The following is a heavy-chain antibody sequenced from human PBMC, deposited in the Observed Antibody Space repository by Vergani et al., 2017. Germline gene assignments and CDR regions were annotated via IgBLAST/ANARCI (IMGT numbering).Heavy chain of an antibody. J-gene: IGHJ6*02. CDR3: ARARYYCASSGYYYRWYYYYGMDV. CDR1: GFTFSDYY. CDR2: ISSSSSYT. V-gene: IGHV3-11*05. D-gene: IGHD3-22*01. Sequence: QVQLVESGGGLVKPGGSLRLSCAASGFTFSDYYMSWIRQAPGKGLEWVSYISSSSSYTNYADSGKGRFTISRDNAKNSLYLKMNSLRAEDTAVYYCARARYYCASSGYYYRWYYYYGMDVWGQGTTVTVSS.